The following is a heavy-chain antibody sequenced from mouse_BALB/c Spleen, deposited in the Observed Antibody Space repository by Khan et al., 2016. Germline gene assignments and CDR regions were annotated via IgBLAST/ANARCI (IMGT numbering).Heavy chain of an antibody. CDR1: GFDFSRYW. V-gene: IGHV4-1*02. D-gene: IGHD1-1*01. Sequence: EVKLLESGGGLVHPGGSLKLSCAASGFDFSRYWMSWVRQAPGKGLEWIGEINPDSYTINYTPSLKDKFIISRDNAKNTLYLQMSKVRSEDTARYYCARAGYYGDLAYWGQGTLVTVSA. CDR2: INPDSYTI. J-gene: IGHJ3*01. CDR3: ARAGYYGDLAY.